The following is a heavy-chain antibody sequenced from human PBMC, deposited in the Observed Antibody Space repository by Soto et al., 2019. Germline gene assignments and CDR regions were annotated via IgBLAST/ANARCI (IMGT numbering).Heavy chain of an antibody. CDR1: GYTFTGYY. CDR2: INPNSGGT. CDR3: ARVGVPAMVTYYFDY. D-gene: IGHD5-18*01. Sequence: ASVRVSCKASGYTFTGYYMHWVRQAPGQGLEWMGWINPNSGGTNYAQKFQGWVTMTRDTSISTAYMELSRLRSDDTAVYYCARVGVPAMVTYYFDYWGQGTLVTVSS. J-gene: IGHJ4*02. V-gene: IGHV1-2*04.